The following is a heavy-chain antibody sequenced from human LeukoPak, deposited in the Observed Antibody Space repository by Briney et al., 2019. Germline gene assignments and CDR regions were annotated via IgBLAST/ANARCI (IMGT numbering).Heavy chain of an antibody. CDR2: INQDGSEI. J-gene: IGHJ3*02. CDR1: GFTFSGYW. CDR3: AKNRDAVDI. Sequence: GSLRLSCAASGFTFSGYWMSWVRQAPGKGLEWVANINQDGSEIYYVDSVKGRFTISRDNAKKSLYLQMNSLRAEDTAVYYCAKNRDAVDIWGQGTMVTVSS. V-gene: IGHV3-7*03.